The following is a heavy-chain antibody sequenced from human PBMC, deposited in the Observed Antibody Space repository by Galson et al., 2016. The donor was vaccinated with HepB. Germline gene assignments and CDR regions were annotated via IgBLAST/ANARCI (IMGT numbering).Heavy chain of an antibody. D-gene: IGHD3-3*01. Sequence: SLRLSCAASGFVFSNFGLSWVRQAPGKGLEWVASISTRRTTYYSDSVQGRFTISRDNSNNTLYLQMNGLRAEDTDVYYCAKAAKVSSFGMNITKYYFDYWGQGTLVTVSS. CDR3: AKAAKVSSFGMNITKYYFDY. V-gene: IGHV3-23*01. CDR2: ISTRRTT. CDR1: GFVFSNFG. J-gene: IGHJ4*02.